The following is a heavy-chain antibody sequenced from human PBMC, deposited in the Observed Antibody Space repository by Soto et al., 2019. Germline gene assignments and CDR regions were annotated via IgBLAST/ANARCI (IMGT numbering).Heavy chain of an antibody. V-gene: IGHV3-30*18. J-gene: IGHJ4*02. CDR1: GFTFNTFA. CDR3: AKDDGVGTSFIIDY. D-gene: IGHD3-3*01. CDR2: ISYDGSTK. Sequence: QVQLVESGGGVVQPGGSLRLSCAASGFTFNTFAMHWVRQAPGKGLQWLGVISYDGSTKYYADSVKGRFAISRENSKKTVYLQMNSLRTEDTAVYYCAKDDGVGTSFIIDYWGTGILVAVSP.